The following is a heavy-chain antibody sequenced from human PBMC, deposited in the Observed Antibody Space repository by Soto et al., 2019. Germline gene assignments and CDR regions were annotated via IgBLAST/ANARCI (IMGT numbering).Heavy chain of an antibody. V-gene: IGHV3-72*01. Sequence: EVQLVESGGGLVQPGGSLRLSCAASGFTFSDHYMDWVRQSPGTGLEWVGRIRNRANSHTTVYAASVKGRFTISRDDSKNSVFLEMNSLKTEATAVYYCATLERIVGGTWDYWGQGTLVNVSS. J-gene: IGHJ4*02. D-gene: IGHD1-26*01. CDR1: GFTFSDHY. CDR3: ATLERIVGGTWDY. CDR2: IRNRANSHTT.